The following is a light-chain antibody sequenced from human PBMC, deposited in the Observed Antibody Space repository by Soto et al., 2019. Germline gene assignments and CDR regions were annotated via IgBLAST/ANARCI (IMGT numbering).Light chain of an antibody. V-gene: IGKV2-28*01. J-gene: IGKJ1*01. Sequence: IVMTQSPLSLPVTPGEPCSISCRSSQSLLHSNGYNYLDWYLQKPGQSPQLLIYLGSNRASGVPDRFSGSGSGTDFTLKISRVEAEDVGVYYCMQEPKFGQGTKVAIK. CDR1: QSLLHSNGYNY. CDR3: MQEPK. CDR2: LGS.